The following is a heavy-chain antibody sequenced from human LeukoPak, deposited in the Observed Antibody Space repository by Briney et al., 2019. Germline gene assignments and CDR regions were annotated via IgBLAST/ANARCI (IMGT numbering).Heavy chain of an antibody. CDR2: ISSSSSYI. CDR3: ARSGYDFWSGSALYYFDY. J-gene: IGHJ4*02. D-gene: IGHD3-3*01. Sequence: GGSLRLSCAASGFTFSSYSMNWVRQAPGKGLEWVSSISSSSSYIYYASSVEGRFTISRDNAKNSLYLQMNSLRAEDTAVYYCARSGYDFWSGSALYYFDYWGQGTLVTVSS. CDR1: GFTFSSYS. V-gene: IGHV3-21*01.